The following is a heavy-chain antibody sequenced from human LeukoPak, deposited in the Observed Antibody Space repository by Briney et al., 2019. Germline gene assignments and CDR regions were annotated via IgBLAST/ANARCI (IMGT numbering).Heavy chain of an antibody. J-gene: IGHJ6*03. D-gene: IGHD5-18*01. Sequence: SETLSLTCTVSGGSIRNYYWSWIRQPPGKGLEWIAYIYYSGSTNYNPSLKSRVTISVDTSKNQFSLKLRSVTAADTAVYYCARTTEGGYTYGYFYYYYMDVWGKGTTVTISS. CDR2: IYYSGST. V-gene: IGHV4-59*01. CDR3: ARTTEGGYTYGYFYYYYMDV. CDR1: GGSIRNYY.